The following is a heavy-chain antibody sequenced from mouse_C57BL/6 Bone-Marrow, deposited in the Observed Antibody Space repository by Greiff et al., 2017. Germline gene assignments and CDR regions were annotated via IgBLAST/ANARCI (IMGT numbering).Heavy chain of an antibody. Sequence: EVKLVESGGDLVKPGGSLKLSCAASGFTFSSYGMSWVRQTPDKRLEWVATISSGGSYTYYPDSVKGRFTISRDNAKNTLYLQMSSLKSEDTAMYYCASRLYSNEQGFAYWGQGTLVTVSA. V-gene: IGHV5-6*02. CDR1: GFTFSSYG. CDR3: ASRLYSNEQGFAY. CDR2: ISSGGSYT. J-gene: IGHJ3*01. D-gene: IGHD2-5*01.